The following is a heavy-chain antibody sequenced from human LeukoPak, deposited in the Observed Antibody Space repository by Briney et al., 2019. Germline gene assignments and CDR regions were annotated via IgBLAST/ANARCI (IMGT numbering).Heavy chain of an antibody. V-gene: IGHV4-4*07. CDR3: ARDQRFLEWLPNNWFDP. J-gene: IGHJ5*02. D-gene: IGHD3-3*01. CDR1: GGSISSYY. CDR2: IYTSGST. Sequence: SETLSLTCTVSGGSISSYYWSWIRQPAAKGREWIGRIYTSGSTNYNPSLKSRVTMSVDTSKNQFSLKLSSVTAADTAVYYCARDQRFLEWLPNNWFDPWGQGTLVTVSS.